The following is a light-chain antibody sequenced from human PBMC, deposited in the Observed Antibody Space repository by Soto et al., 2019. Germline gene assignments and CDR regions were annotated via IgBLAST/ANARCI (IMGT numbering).Light chain of an antibody. CDR2: GAS. Sequence: MVLTQSPGTLSLSPGERASLSCRASQSVSSGHLAWYQQKPGQAPRLLIYGASSRATGIPPRFSGSRSGTEFTLTISSLEPEDFAVYYCHQRNTFGQGTRLEIK. CDR3: HQRNT. V-gene: IGKV3D-20*02. J-gene: IGKJ5*01. CDR1: QSVSSGH.